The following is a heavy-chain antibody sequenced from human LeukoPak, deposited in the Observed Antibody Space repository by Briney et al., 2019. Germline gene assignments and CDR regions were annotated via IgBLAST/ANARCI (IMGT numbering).Heavy chain of an antibody. CDR1: GFTFSSYA. D-gene: IGHD6-13*01. CDR3: ARDRLGYSSSWGAFDI. J-gene: IGHJ3*02. Sequence: PGGSLRLSCAASGFTFSSYAMHWVRQAPGKGLEWVAVISYDGSNKYYADSVKGRFTISRDNPKNTLYLQMNSLRAEGTAVYYCARDRLGYSSSWGAFDIWGQGTMVTVSS. CDR2: ISYDGSNK. V-gene: IGHV3-30-3*01.